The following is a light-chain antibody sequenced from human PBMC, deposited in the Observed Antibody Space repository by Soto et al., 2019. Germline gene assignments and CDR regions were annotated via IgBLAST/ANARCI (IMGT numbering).Light chain of an antibody. CDR3: QSCDSSLSGSFV. Sequence: QAVVTQPPSVSGAPGQRVTISCTGSSSNIGAGYDVHWYQQLPGTAPKLLIYGNNNRPSGVPDRFSGSKSGTSASLAISGLQAEDEVDYYCQSCDSSLSGSFVFGPGTKLTVL. CDR2: GNN. J-gene: IGLJ1*01. CDR1: SSNIGAGYD. V-gene: IGLV1-40*01.